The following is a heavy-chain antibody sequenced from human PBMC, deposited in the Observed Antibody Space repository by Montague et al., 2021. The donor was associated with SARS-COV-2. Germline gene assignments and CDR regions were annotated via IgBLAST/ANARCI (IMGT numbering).Heavy chain of an antibody. V-gene: IGHV6-1*01. CDR1: GDSVSSNIAT. D-gene: IGHD2-2*01. CDR2: TYYRSKWYN. J-gene: IGHJ4*02. Sequence: CAISGDSVSSNIATRNWIRQSPSRGLEWLGRTYYRSKWYNDYAESVKSRITIDPDTSKHQFSLHLNSVTPEDTAVYYCARIPVGSKYYFDFWGQGTLVIVSS. CDR3: ARIPVGSKYYFDF.